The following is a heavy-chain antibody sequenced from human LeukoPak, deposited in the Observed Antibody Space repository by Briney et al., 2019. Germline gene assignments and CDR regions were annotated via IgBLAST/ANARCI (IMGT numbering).Heavy chain of an antibody. CDR1: GYTFTSYD. Sequence: EASVKVSCKASGYTFTSYDINWVRQATRQGLEWMGWMNPNSGNTGYAQKFQGRVTMTRNTSISTAYMELSSLRSEDTAVYYCARAWGPYYDAFDIWGQGTMVTVSS. CDR2: MNPNSGNT. V-gene: IGHV1-8*01. J-gene: IGHJ3*02. D-gene: IGHD3-16*01. CDR3: ARAWGPYYDAFDI.